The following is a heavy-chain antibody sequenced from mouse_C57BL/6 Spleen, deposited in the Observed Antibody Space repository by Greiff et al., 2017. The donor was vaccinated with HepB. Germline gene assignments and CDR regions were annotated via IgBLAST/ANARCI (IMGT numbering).Heavy chain of an antibody. CDR2: IWGVGST. CDR1: GFSLTSYG. D-gene: IGHD1-1*01. J-gene: IGHJ4*01. V-gene: IGHV2-6*01. CDR3: ALLDYGSRGGAMDY. Sequence: VKLMESGPGLVAPSQSLSITCTVSGFSLTSYGVDWVRQSPGKGLEWLGVIWGVGSTNYNSALKSRLSISKDNSKSQVFLKMNSLQTDDTAMYYCALLDYGSRGGAMDYWGQGTSVTVSS.